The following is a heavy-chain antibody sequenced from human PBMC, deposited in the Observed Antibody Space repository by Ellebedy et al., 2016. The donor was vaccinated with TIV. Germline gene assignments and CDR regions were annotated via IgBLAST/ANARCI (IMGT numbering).Heavy chain of an antibody. Sequence: AASVKVSCKASGGTFSSYAISWVRQAPGQGLEWMGGIIPIFGTANYAQKFQGRVTITADESTSTAYMELSSLRSEDTAVYYCATPVGATPTSWYYYGMDVWGQGTTVTVSS. V-gene: IGHV1-69*13. D-gene: IGHD1-26*01. CDR2: IIPIFGTA. J-gene: IGHJ6*02. CDR3: ATPVGATPTSWYYYGMDV. CDR1: GGTFSSYA.